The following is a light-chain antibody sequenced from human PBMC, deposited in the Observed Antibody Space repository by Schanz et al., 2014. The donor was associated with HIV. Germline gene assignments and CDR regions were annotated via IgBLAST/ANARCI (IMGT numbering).Light chain of an antibody. J-gene: IGLJ2*01. CDR2: DTN. V-gene: IGLV7-46*01. Sequence: QAVVTQKSSLTVSPGGTVTLTCGSSTGAVTSGHYAYWFQQKPGQAPRTLIHDTNNRHPWTPPRFSGSLLGGKAALTLSGAQPEDEADYYCLLSYSAARQVVFGGGTKLTVL. CDR1: TGAVTSGHY. CDR3: LLSYSAARQVV.